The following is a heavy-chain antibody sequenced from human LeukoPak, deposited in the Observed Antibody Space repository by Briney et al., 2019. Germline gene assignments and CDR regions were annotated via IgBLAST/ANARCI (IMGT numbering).Heavy chain of an antibody. J-gene: IGHJ4*02. CDR3: AKDDEYYDFWSGSYFDY. Sequence: GGSLRLSCAASGFSFSSYAMHWVRQAPGKGLEWVAVISHDGNNQIYADSVKGRFTISRDNSKNTLYLQMNSLRAEDTAVYYCAKDDEYYDFWSGSYFDYWGQGTLVTVSS. CDR2: ISHDGNNQ. V-gene: IGHV3-30*18. D-gene: IGHD3-3*01. CDR1: GFSFSSYA.